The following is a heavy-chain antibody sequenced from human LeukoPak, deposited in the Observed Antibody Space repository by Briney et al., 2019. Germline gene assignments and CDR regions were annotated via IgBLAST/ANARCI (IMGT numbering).Heavy chain of an antibody. V-gene: IGHV4-30-2*01. Sequence: SETLSLTCTVSGGSISSGGYYWSWIRQPPGKGLEWIGYIYHSGSTYYNPSLKSRVTISVDRSKNQFSLKLSSVTAADTAVYYCARFAAAGPINYWYFDLWGRGTLVTVSS. J-gene: IGHJ2*01. CDR3: ARFAAAGPINYWYFDL. CDR1: GGSISSGGYY. CDR2: IYHSGST. D-gene: IGHD6-13*01.